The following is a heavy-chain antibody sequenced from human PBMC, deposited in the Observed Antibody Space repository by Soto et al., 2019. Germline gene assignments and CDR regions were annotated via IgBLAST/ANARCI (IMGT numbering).Heavy chain of an antibody. D-gene: IGHD2-8*01. Sequence: QVQLVESGGGVVQPGRSLRLSCAASGFTFSSYGMHWVRQAPGKGLEWVAVIWYDGSNKYYADSVKGRFTISRDNSKNTLYLQMNSLRAEDTAVYYCARDPGVSEYCTNGVCYTPYYFDYWGQGTLVTVSS. CDR2: IWYDGSNK. J-gene: IGHJ4*02. CDR3: ARDPGVSEYCTNGVCYTPYYFDY. V-gene: IGHV3-33*01. CDR1: GFTFSSYG.